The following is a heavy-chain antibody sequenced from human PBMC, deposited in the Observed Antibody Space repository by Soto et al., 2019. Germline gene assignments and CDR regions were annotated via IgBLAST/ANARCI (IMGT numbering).Heavy chain of an antibody. CDR1: GGTFGRNT. D-gene: IGHD7-27*01. V-gene: IGHV1-69*01. J-gene: IGHJ4*02. CDR3: ARDLNWALDY. CDR2: IVPIFGTF. Sequence: QVHLVQSAAEVKKPGSSVRVSCTGSGGTFGRNTIVWVRQAPEQGLECMGHIVPIFGTFKYAQKFQGRVTFAADEPTTTAYMDLSSLTAEDTAVYFCARDLNWALDYWGQGTLVTVSS.